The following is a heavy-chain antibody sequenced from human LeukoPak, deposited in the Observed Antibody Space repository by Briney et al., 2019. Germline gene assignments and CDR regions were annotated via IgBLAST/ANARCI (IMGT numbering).Heavy chain of an antibody. CDR3: ARDNPPILRWSLRRAFDI. J-gene: IGHJ3*02. V-gene: IGHV1-46*01. CDR1: GYTFTSYY. D-gene: IGHD4-23*01. Sequence: ASVKVSCTASGYTFTSYYMHWVRQAPGQGLEWMGIINPSGGSTSYAQKFQGRVTMTRDTSTSTVYMELSSLRSEDTAVYYCARDNPPILRWSLRRAFDIWGQGTMVTVSS. CDR2: INPSGGST.